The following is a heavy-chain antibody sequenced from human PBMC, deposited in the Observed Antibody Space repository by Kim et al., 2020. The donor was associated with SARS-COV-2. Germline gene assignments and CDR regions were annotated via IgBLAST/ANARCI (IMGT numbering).Heavy chain of an antibody. J-gene: IGHJ5*02. V-gene: IGHV4-59*01. CDR3: ARARNFDWLNRDNWFDP. D-gene: IGHD3-9*01. Sequence: SETLSLTCTVSGGSISSYYWSWIRQPPGKGLEWIGYIYYSGSTNYNPSLKSRVTISVDTSKNQFSLKLSSVTAADTAVYYCARARNFDWLNRDNWFDPWGQGTLVTVSS. CDR1: GGSISSYY. CDR2: IYYSGST.